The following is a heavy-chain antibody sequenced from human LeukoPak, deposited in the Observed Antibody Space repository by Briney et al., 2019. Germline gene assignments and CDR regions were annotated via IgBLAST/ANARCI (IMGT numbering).Heavy chain of an antibody. CDR1: GFTFRNYV. J-gene: IGHJ4*02. Sequence: GGSLRLSCTASGFTFRNYVMSWVRQAPGKGLEWVSSIRSSGDDTSSADSVKGRFTIFRDNSKSTLYLQMNSLRAEDTAIYYCAKVRPPPGSGWYGGDDYWGQGTLVTVSS. D-gene: IGHD6-19*01. CDR3: AKVRPPPGSGWYGGDDY. CDR2: IRSSGDDT. V-gene: IGHV3-23*01.